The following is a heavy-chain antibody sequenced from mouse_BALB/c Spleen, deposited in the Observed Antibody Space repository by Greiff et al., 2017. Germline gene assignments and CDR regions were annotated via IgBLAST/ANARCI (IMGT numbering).Heavy chain of an antibody. CDR1: GFSLTSYG. V-gene: IGHV2-9*02. J-gene: IGHJ3*01. CDR3: ARTLYDYLAY. D-gene: IGHD2-4*01. Sequence: QVQLKESGPGLVAPSQSLSITCTVSGFSLTSYGVHWVRQPPGKGLEWLGVIWAGGSTNYNSALMSRLSISKDNSKSQVFLKMNSLQTDDKARYYCARTLYDYLAYWGQGTLVTVSA. CDR2: IWAGGST.